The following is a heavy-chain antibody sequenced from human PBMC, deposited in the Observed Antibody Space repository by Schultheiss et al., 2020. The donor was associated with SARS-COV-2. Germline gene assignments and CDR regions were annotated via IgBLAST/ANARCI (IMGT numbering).Heavy chain of an antibody. Sequence: GESLKISCAASGFTFSSYGMHWVRQAPGKGLEWVAVIWYDGSNKYYADSVKGRFTISRDNSKNTLYLQMNSLRAEDTAVYYCASTERTKSSFDYWGQGTLVTVSS. J-gene: IGHJ4*02. CDR1: GFTFSSYG. CDR3: ASTERTKSSFDY. D-gene: IGHD4-11*01. V-gene: IGHV3-33*01. CDR2: IWYDGSNK.